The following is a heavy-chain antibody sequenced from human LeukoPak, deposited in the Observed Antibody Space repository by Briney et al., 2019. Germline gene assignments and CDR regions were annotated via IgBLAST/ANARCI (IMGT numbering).Heavy chain of an antibody. Sequence: SVKVSCKASGGTFSSYAISWVRQAPGQGLEWMGGIIPIFGTANYAQKFQGRVTITADESTSTAYMELSSLRSDDTAVYCCARDEVGNPYLGYQLLLQFFDYWGQGTLVTVSS. J-gene: IGHJ4*02. CDR1: GGTFSSYA. CDR2: IIPIFGTA. D-gene: IGHD2-2*01. CDR3: ARDEVGNPYLGYQLLLQFFDY. V-gene: IGHV1-69*13.